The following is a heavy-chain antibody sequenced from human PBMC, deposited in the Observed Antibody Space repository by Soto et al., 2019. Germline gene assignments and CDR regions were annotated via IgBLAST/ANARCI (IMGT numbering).Heavy chain of an antibody. Sequence: EVQLVESGGGLVKPGGSLRLSCAASGITFSSYSMNWVRQAPGKGLEWVSSISSSSSYIYYADSVKGRFTISRDNAKNSLYLQMNSLRAEDTAVYYCAREFGEMISHSYYKGFGFWGQGTLVTVSS. CDR2: ISSSSSYI. CDR1: GITFSSYS. J-gene: IGHJ4*02. CDR3: AREFGEMISHSYYKGFGF. V-gene: IGHV3-21*01. D-gene: IGHD3-22*01.